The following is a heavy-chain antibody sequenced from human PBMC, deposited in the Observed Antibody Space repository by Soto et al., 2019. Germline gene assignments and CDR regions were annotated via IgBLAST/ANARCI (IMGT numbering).Heavy chain of an antibody. CDR1: GFTVSSNY. D-gene: IGHD4-17*01. CDR2: TYSGGST. CDR3: ARVRNGEALHY. Sequence: GGSLRLSCAASGFTVSSNYMSWVLQAPGKGLEWLSVTYSGGSTYYADSVKDRFTISRANSKNTLYLHMNSLRAEDTAVYYCARVRNGEALHYWGRGTQVTGSS. V-gene: IGHV3-53*01. J-gene: IGHJ4*02.